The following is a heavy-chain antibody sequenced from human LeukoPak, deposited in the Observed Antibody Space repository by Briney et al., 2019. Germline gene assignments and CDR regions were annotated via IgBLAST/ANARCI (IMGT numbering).Heavy chain of an antibody. D-gene: IGHD2-21*01. CDR3: ARHPAYAEFRGV. J-gene: IGHJ3*01. V-gene: IGHV4-39*07. CDR2: IYYSGST. CDR1: GGSISSSSYY. Sequence: PSETLSLTCTVSGGSISSSSYYWGWIRQPPGKGLEWIGSIYYSGSTYYNPSLKSRVTISVDTSKNQFSLKLSSVTAADTAVYYCARHPAYAEFRGVWGQGTMVTVSS.